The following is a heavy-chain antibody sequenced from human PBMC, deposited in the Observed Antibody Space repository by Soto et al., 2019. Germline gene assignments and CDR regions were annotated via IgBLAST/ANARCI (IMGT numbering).Heavy chain of an antibody. V-gene: IGHV3-49*03. Sequence: GGSLRLSCVASGFTFGDYTMSWFRQAPGGGLEWVSFIRSKAYGGTTEYAASVKGRFTISRDNSKNTLYLQMNSLRAEDTAVYYCARGGMITFGGVIFQGPSRYYYYGMDVWGQGTTVTVSS. CDR3: ARGGMITFGGVIFQGPSRYYYYGMDV. CDR1: GFTFGDYT. D-gene: IGHD3-16*02. CDR2: IRSKAYGGTT. J-gene: IGHJ6*02.